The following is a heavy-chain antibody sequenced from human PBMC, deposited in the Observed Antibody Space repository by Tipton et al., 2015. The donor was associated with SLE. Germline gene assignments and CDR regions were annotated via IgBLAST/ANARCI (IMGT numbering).Heavy chain of an antibody. Sequence: TLSLTCTVSGCSLSSSSYYWGWIRQPPGKGLEWIGRIYYSGSTYYNPSLKSRVTISVDTSKNHFSLKLTSVIAADTAVYYCARDIEAPGDFLYFDYWGQGILVTVSS. CDR3: ARDIEAPGDFLYFDY. CDR1: GCSLSSSSYY. CDR2: IYYSGST. D-gene: IGHD7-27*01. V-gene: IGHV4-39*02. J-gene: IGHJ4*02.